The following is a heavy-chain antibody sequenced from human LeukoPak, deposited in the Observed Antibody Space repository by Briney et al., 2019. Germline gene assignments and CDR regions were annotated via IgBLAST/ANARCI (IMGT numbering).Heavy chain of an antibody. D-gene: IGHD6-13*01. Sequence: SETLSLTCAIYSESFSGYFWSWIRQPPGKGLEWIGEINYSGSTNYNPSLKSRVTISVDTSKNQFSLKLSSVTAADTAVYYCARLTVGSSWYYFDYWGQGTLVTVSS. CDR3: ARLTVGSSWYYFDY. J-gene: IGHJ4*02. CDR2: INYSGST. V-gene: IGHV4-34*01. CDR1: SESFSGYF.